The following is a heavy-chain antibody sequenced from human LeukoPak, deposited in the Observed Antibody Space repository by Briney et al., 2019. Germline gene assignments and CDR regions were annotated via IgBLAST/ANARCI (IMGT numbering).Heavy chain of an antibody. CDR3: ARGGGSGSLSPPDY. Sequence: GASVKVSCKASGYTFTSYGISWVRQAPGQGLEWMGGIIPIFGTANYAQKFQGRVTITADESTSTAYMELSSLRSEDTAVYYCARGGGSGSLSPPDYWGQGTLVTVSS. CDR2: IIPIFGTA. J-gene: IGHJ4*02. D-gene: IGHD1-26*01. V-gene: IGHV1-69*13. CDR1: GYTFTSYG.